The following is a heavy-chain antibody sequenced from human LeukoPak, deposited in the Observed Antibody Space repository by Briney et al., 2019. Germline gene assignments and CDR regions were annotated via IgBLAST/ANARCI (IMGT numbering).Heavy chain of an antibody. CDR2: ISYDGNNE. V-gene: IGHV3-30-3*01. CDR1: GFTFFSHA. J-gene: IGHJ4*02. Sequence: GRSLRLSCAASGFTFFSHAMHWVRQAPGKGLEWVAVISYDGNNEYHADSVKGRFTISRDNSKNTLYLQMNSLRAEDTAVYYCAKESPPFGETAFFDYWGQGTLVTVSS. CDR3: AKESPPFGETAFFDY. D-gene: IGHD3-10*01.